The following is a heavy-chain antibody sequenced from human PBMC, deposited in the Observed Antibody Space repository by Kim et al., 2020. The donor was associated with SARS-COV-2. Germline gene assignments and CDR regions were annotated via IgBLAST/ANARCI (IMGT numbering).Heavy chain of an antibody. D-gene: IGHD3-10*01. CDR2: ISAYNGNT. CDR1: GYTFTSYG. CDR3: ARESGKEIITMVRGVITPVYGMDV. V-gene: IGHV1-18*01. Sequence: ASVKVSCKASGYTFTSYGISWVRQAPGQGLEWMGWISAYNGNTNYAQKLQGRVTMTTDTSTSTAYMELRSLRSDDTAVYYCARESGKEIITMVRGVITPVYGMDVWGQGTTVTVSS. J-gene: IGHJ6*02.